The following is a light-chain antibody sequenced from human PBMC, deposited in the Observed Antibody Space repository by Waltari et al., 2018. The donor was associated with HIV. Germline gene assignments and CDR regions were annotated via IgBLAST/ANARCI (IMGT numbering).Light chain of an antibody. V-gene: IGLV3-9*01. CDR1: NIGSKN. J-gene: IGLJ3*02. Sequence: SYVLTQPVSVSVALGQTARVYCQGNNIGSKNAHWYQQKPGQAPILVIFSDNNRPSGIPERCSGSNSGNTATLTISRAQAGDEADYFCQVWHTNIALFGGGTKLTVL. CDR3: QVWHTNIAL. CDR2: SDN.